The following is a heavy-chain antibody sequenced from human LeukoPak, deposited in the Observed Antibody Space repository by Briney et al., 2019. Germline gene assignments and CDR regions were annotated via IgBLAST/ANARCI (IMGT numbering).Heavy chain of an antibody. CDR1: GFTFSSYS. Sequence: GGSLRLACAASGFTFSSYSMHWVRQAPGKGLEWVAVISYDGSNKYYADFVKGRFTISRDNSKNTLYLQMNNLRAEDTAVYYCARVWAMYYYDSSGPIAPDYWGQGTLVTVSS. D-gene: IGHD3-22*01. CDR3: ARVWAMYYYDSSGPIAPDY. CDR2: ISYDGSNK. J-gene: IGHJ4*02. V-gene: IGHV3-30*04.